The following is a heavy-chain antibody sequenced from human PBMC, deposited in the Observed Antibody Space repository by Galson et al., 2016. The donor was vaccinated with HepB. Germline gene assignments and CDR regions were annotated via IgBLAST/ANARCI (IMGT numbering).Heavy chain of an antibody. CDR1: GDSVSNNSAA. CDR3: ARNQTAGWFNWIDT. V-gene: IGHV6-1*01. J-gene: IGHJ5*01. D-gene: IGHD6-19*01. Sequence: CAISGDSVSNNSAAWNWIRQSPSRGLEWLGRTYSRSKWYNDYAESLRGQITINPDTAKNQVSLHLDSVTPDDSAIYYCARNQTAGWFNWIDTWGQEPWAPSPQ. CDR2: TYSRSKWYN.